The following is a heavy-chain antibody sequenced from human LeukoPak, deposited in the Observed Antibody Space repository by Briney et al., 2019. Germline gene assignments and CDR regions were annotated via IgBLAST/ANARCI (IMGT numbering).Heavy chain of an antibody. J-gene: IGHJ2*01. CDR2: ISSSRDHI. V-gene: IGHV3-21*01. CDR3: ARDGPYCYSPSRYASWYFDL. CDR1: GFTFSTYS. D-gene: IGHD2-2*01. Sequence: GGSLRLSCAASGFTFSTYSMNWVRQAPGKGLEWVSSISSSRDHIYYADSVKGRFTISRDNAENSLHLQMSSLRAEDTAVYYCARDGPYCYSPSRYASWYFDLWGRGTLVTVSS.